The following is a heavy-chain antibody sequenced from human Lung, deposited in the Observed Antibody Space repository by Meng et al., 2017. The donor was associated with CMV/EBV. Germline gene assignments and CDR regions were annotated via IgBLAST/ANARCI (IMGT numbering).Heavy chain of an antibody. J-gene: IGHJ4*02. CDR2: ISYDGINK. Sequence: SLKISCAASKFTFSTYDMHWVRQAPGKGLEWVAIISYDGINKYNADSVKGRFTISRDNSKNTLYLQMNSLRAEDTAVYYCARGGGGSDGDSYFFDYWGQGTLVTVSS. CDR3: ARGGGGSDGDSYFFDY. CDR1: KFTFSTYD. D-gene: IGHD2-21*01. V-gene: IGHV3-30-3*01.